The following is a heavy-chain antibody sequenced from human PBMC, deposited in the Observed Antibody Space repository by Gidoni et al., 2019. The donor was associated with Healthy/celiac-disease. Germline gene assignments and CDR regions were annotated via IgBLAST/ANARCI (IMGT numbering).Heavy chain of an antibody. J-gene: IGHJ4*02. V-gene: IGHV2-70*11. CDR3: ARTTYKYSYGYDY. D-gene: IGHD5-18*01. Sequence: GMCVTWVRQSPGKALEWLARIEWDDDKYYSTSLKTRLTISKDSSKNQVVLTLTNVDPVDTATYYCARTTYKYSYGYDYWGQGTLVTVSS. CDR1: GMC. CDR2: IEWDDDK.